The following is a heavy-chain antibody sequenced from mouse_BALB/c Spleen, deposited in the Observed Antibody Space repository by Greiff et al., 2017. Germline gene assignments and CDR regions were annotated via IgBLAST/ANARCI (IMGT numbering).Heavy chain of an antibody. V-gene: IGHV1-63*02. J-gene: IGHJ3*01. D-gene: IGHD2-4*01. CDR2: IYPGGGYT. CDR1: GYTFTNYW. Sequence: QVQLKESGAELVRPGTSVKISCKASGYTFTNYWLGWVKQRPGHGLEWIGDIYPGGGYTNYNEKFKGKATLTADTSSSTAYMQLSSLTSEDSAVYFCARGGNDYDRFAYWGQGTLVTVSA. CDR3: ARGGNDYDRFAY.